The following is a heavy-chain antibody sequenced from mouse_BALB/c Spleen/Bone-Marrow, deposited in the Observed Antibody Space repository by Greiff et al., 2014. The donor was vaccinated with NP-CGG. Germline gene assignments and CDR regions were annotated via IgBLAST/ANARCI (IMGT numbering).Heavy chain of an antibody. CDR3: TREGYYGSSYVDY. CDR1: GYTFTSYW. Sequence: SGAELVRPGASVKLSCKASGYTFTSYWINWMKQRPGQGLEWIGNIYPSDSYTNYNQKFKDKATLTVDKSSSTAYMQLSSPTSEDSAVYYCTREGYYGSSYVDYWGQGTTLTVSS. J-gene: IGHJ2*01. D-gene: IGHD1-1*01. V-gene: IGHV1-69*02. CDR2: IYPSDSYT.